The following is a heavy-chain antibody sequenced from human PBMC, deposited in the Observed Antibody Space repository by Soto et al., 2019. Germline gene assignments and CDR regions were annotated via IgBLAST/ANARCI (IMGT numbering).Heavy chain of an antibody. Sequence: ASVKVSCKASGYTFTGYYMRWVRQAPGQGLEWMGWINPNSGGTNYAQKFQGWVTMTRDTSISTAYMELSRLRSDDTAVYYCARGSPTPLVAKTLDYWGQGTLVTVSS. CDR2: INPNSGGT. CDR3: ARGSPTPLVAKTLDY. V-gene: IGHV1-2*04. D-gene: IGHD2-21*01. J-gene: IGHJ4*02. CDR1: GYTFTGYY.